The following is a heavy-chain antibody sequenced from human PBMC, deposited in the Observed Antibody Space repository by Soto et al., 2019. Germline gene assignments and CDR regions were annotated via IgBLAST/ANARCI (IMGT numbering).Heavy chain of an antibody. J-gene: IGHJ3*02. CDR2: IYHSGST. CDR1: GGSISSSNW. D-gene: IGHD5-12*01. V-gene: IGHV4-4*02. Sequence: QVQLQESGPGLVKPSGTLSLTCAVSGGSISSSNWWSWVRQPPGKGLEWIGEIYHSGSTNYNPSLKSRVTTSLDKSKNQLSLKLTSVTAADTAVYYCARGSGYSGRDAFDIWGQGTMVTVSS. CDR3: ARGSGYSGRDAFDI.